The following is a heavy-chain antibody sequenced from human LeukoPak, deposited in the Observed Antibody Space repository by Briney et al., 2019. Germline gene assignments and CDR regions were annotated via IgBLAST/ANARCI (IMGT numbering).Heavy chain of an antibody. CDR3: PRGDNI. Sequence: SQTLSLTCTVSGGSISSGSSYWSWIRQPAGKGLEWIGRIYTSGNTNYKPSLQSRVTISVDTAKNQFSLKLSSVTAADTAVYYCPRGDNIWGQGTLVTVSS. J-gene: IGHJ4*02. V-gene: IGHV4-61*02. D-gene: IGHD2/OR15-2a*01. CDR2: IYTSGNT. CDR1: GGSISSGSSY.